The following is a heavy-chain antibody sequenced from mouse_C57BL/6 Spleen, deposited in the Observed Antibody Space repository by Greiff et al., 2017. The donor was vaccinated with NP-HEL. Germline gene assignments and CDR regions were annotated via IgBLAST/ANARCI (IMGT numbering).Heavy chain of an antibody. Sequence: EVKLQESGEGLVKPGGSLKLSCAASGFTFSSYAMSWVRQTPEKRLEWVAYISSGGDYIYYADTVKGRFTISRDNARNTLYLQMSSLKSEDTAMYYCTRDNHYYGSTYYAMDYWGQGTSVTVSS. J-gene: IGHJ4*01. V-gene: IGHV5-9-1*02. CDR2: ISSGGDYI. CDR1: GFTFSSYA. D-gene: IGHD1-1*01. CDR3: TRDNHYYGSTYYAMDY.